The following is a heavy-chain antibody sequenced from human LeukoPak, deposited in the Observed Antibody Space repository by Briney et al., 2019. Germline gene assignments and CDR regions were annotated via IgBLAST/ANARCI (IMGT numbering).Heavy chain of an antibody. D-gene: IGHD2-15*01. V-gene: IGHV3-74*01. J-gene: IGHJ4*02. CDR2: INSDGRTT. Sequence: GGSLTLSCAASGFTFSSYWMHWVRQAPGKGLVWVARINSDGRTTKHADSVKGRCTISRDNAENTLYLQMDSLRAEDTAVYYCARGLFETSGHTLGLWGQGTLVTVSS. CDR3: ARGLFETSGHTLGL. CDR1: GFTFSSYW.